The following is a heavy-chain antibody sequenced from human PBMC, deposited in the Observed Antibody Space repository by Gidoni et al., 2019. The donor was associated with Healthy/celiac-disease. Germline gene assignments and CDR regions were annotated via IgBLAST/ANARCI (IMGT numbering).Heavy chain of an antibody. V-gene: IGHV3-30*03. Sequence: QVQLVESGGGVAQPGRSLRLPFPASGFPFGSSGMHWVRQAPGKGLEWVAVISYDGSNKYYADSVKGRFTISRDNSKNTLYLQMNSLRAEDTAVYYCARGGQGETYYYYGMDVWGQGTTVTVSS. CDR2: ISYDGSNK. CDR3: ARGGQGETYYYYGMDV. D-gene: IGHD1-26*01. CDR1: GFPFGSSG. J-gene: IGHJ6*02.